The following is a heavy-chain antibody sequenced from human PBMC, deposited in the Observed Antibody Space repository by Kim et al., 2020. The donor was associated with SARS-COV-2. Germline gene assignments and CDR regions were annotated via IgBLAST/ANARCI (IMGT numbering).Heavy chain of an antibody. Sequence: STTSTPSLQSRVTISVDTSKNQFSLKLSSVTAADTAVYYCARGGGDYFDYWGQGTLVTVSS. D-gene: IGHD4-17*01. CDR3: ARGGGDYFDY. CDR2: ST. V-gene: IGHV4-59*09. J-gene: IGHJ4*02.